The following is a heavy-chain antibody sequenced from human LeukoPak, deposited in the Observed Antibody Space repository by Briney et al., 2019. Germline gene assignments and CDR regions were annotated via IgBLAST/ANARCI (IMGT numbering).Heavy chain of an antibody. CDR3: ARGRYYFDS. CDR2: IYYSGST. J-gene: IGHJ4*02. V-gene: IGHV4-59*01. CDR1: GGSISSYS. Sequence: SETLSLTCTVSGGSISSYSWSWIRQPPGKGLEWIGYIYYSGSTNYNPSLKSRVTISVDTSKNQFSLKLSSVTAADTAVYYCARGRYYFDSWGQGILVTVSS.